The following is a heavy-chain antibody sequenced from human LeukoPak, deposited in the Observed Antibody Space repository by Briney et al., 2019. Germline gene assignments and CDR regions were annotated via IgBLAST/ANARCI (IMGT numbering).Heavy chain of an antibody. V-gene: IGHV4-59*01. D-gene: IGHD3-22*01. CDR1: GGSISTYY. CDR2: ISYGNT. Sequence: SETLSLTCSVSGGSISTYYWNWIRQTPGKGLEWIGHISYGNTDYNPSLKSRVTISVDTSKNQFSLKLTSVTAADTAVYYCARNSTYYDSSGHRDAEAFDIWGQGTMVTVSS. J-gene: IGHJ3*02. CDR3: ARNSTYYDSSGHRDAEAFDI.